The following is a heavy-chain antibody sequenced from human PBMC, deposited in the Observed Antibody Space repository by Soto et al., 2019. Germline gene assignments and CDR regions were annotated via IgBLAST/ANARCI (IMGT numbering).Heavy chain of an antibody. V-gene: IGHV3-30*18. Sequence: GGSLRLSCAASGFTFSSYGMHWVRQAPGKGLEWVSVISYDGSNKYYADSVKGRFTISRDNSKNTLYLQMNSLRAEDTAVYYCANGYSGYDYVPPVDYWGQGTLVTVS. CDR2: ISYDGSNK. D-gene: IGHD5-12*01. J-gene: IGHJ4*02. CDR1: GFTFSSYG. CDR3: ANGYSGYDYVPPVDY.